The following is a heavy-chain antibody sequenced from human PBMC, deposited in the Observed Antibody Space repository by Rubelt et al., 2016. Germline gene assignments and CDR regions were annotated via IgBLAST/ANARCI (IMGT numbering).Heavy chain of an antibody. CDR1: GGSFSGYY. CDR3: ARTFYGDDVMAWYFDL. Sequence: QVQLQQWGAGLLKPSETLSLTCAVYGGSFSGYYWSWIRQPPGKGLEWIGEITHSGSTNYNPSVKGRVTISVDRAKNQFSLKLSSVTAADTAVYYCARTFYGDDVMAWYFDLWGRGTLVTVAS. D-gene: IGHD4-17*01. V-gene: IGHV4-34*01. CDR2: ITHSGST. J-gene: IGHJ2*01.